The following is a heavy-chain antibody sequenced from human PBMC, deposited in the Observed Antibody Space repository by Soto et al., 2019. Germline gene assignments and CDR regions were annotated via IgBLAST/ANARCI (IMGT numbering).Heavy chain of an antibody. CDR2: INPEDFHT. D-gene: IGHD2-15*01. CDR1: GYSCTSYW. Sequence: GESLKISWKGSGYSCTSYWIGWVLQMPGKGLACVGIINPEDFHTPYSPSFQGQVTISADKSINTAYLQWSSLAASDSAMYYCARGELGYCTSGTCLNWFGPWGQGTLVTVSS. J-gene: IGHJ5*02. V-gene: IGHV5-51*01. CDR3: ARGELGYCTSGTCLNWFGP.